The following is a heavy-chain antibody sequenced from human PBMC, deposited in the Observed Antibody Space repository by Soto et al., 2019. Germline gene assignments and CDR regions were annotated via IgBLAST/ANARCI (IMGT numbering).Heavy chain of an antibody. D-gene: IGHD2-2*01. CDR1: GFTVSSNY. CDR3: ARDMNQVLTLAY. Sequence: EVQLVESGGGLIQPGWSLRLSCAASGFTVSSNYMSWVRQAPGKGLEWVSVIYSGGSTYDADSVKGRFTITRDNSKNTLYPQMNSLRAEDTAVYYFARDMNQVLTLAYWGRGTLVTVSS. V-gene: IGHV3-53*01. CDR2: IYSGGST. J-gene: IGHJ4*02.